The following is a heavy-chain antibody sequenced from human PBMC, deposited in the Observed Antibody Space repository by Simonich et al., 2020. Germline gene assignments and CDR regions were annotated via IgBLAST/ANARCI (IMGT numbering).Heavy chain of an antibody. V-gene: IGHV1-2*02. CDR3: ARGALTGDYYYTDV. D-gene: IGHD7-27*01. J-gene: IGHJ6*03. CDR2: IKPNRGGT. CDR1: GYTFTADY. Sequence: QVQLLQSGAEVKKPGASVKVSCKASGYTFTADYMHWVRQTPGQGLEVMGWIKPNRGGTNDVQKFQGRVTLTSDTSISTAYMELSRLRSDDTAVYYCARGALTGDYYYTDVWGKGTTVTVSS.